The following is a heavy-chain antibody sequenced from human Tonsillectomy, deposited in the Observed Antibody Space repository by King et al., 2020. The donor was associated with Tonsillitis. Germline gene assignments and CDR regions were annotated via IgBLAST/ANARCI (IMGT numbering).Heavy chain of an antibody. Sequence: VQLVESGAEVKKPGSSVKVSCKASGGTFSSYAISWVRQAPGQGLEWMGGIIPIFGTANYAQKFQGRVTITADKSTSTAYMELSSLRSEDTAVYYCAREVDDSSGYYPNDAFDIWGQGTMVTVSS. CDR1: GGTFSSYA. CDR2: IIPIFGTA. V-gene: IGHV1-69*06. CDR3: AREVDDSSGYYPNDAFDI. D-gene: IGHD3-22*01. J-gene: IGHJ3*02.